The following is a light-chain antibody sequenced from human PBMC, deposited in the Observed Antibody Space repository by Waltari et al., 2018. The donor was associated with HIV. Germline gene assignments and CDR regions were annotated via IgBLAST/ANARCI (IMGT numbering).Light chain of an antibody. CDR3: AAWDDSLNAV. J-gene: IGLJ2*01. CDR2: SNN. Sequence: QSVMTQPPSASGTPGQRVTISCSGRSSNIGSNTVHWYQQLPGTAPKLLIYSNNQRPSGVPDRFSGSKSGTSASLAISGLQSEDEADYYCAAWDDSLNAVFGGGTKLTVL. CDR1: SSNIGSNT. V-gene: IGLV1-44*01.